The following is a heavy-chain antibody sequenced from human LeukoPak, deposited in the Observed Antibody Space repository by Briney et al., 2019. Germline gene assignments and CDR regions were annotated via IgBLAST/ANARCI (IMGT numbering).Heavy chain of an antibody. D-gene: IGHD2-2*01. CDR2: IYHSGSS. CDR1: GGSISSSNW. Sequence: PSGTLSLTCAVSGGSISSSNWWSWVRQSPGKGLEWIGEIYHSGSSNYSPSLKSRVTISVDKSKNQFSLKLSSVTAADTSVYYCARTTEGYCMSTSCYDFSYSYYMDVWGKGTTVSISS. V-gene: IGHV4-4*02. CDR3: ARTTEGYCMSTSCYDFSYSYYMDV. J-gene: IGHJ6*03.